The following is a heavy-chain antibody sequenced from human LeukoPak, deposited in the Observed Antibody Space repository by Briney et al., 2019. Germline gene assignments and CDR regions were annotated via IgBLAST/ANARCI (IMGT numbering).Heavy chain of an antibody. J-gene: IGHJ1*01. CDR2: ISGSGGST. CDR1: GFTFSSYA. CDR3: AKIGGYSYFQH. Sequence: GGSLRLSCAASGFTFSSYAMSWVRQAPGKGLEWVSTISGSGGSTYYADSVKGRFTISRDNSKNTSYLQMNSLRAEDTAVYYCAKIGGYSYFQHWGQGALVTVSS. V-gene: IGHV3-23*01. D-gene: IGHD5-18*01.